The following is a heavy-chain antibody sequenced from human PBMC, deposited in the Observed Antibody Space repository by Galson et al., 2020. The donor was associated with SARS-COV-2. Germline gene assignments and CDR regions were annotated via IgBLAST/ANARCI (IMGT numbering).Heavy chain of an antibody. D-gene: IGHD3-10*01. CDR3: ARINPSPGSYYGAFDI. CDR1: GFTFSGCA. V-gene: IGHV3-73*01. CDR2: IRSKTNSYAT. J-gene: IGHJ3*02. Sequence: GESLKISCAASGFTFSGCAMHWVRQASGKGLEWVGRIRSKTNSYATAYAASVKGRFTISRDDSKNTAYLQMNSLKTEDTAVYYCARINPSPGSYYGAFDIWGQGAMVTVSS.